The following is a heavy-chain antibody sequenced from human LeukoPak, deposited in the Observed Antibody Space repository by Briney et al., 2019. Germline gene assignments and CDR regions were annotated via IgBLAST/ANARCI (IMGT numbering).Heavy chain of an antibody. Sequence: PGGSLRLSCAASGFTFSSYAMTWVRQAPGKGLEWVSSVSASGGRTYYADSVKGRLTISRDNSGNTLYLQMNTLRAEDTAVYFCARDVLSASYGYFDYWGQGTLVTVSS. CDR3: ARDVLSASYGYFDY. V-gene: IGHV3-23*01. CDR1: GFTFSSYA. D-gene: IGHD1-26*01. CDR2: VSASGGRT. J-gene: IGHJ4*02.